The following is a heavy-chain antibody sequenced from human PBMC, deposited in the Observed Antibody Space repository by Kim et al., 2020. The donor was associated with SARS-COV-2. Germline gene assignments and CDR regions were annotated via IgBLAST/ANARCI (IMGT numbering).Heavy chain of an antibody. Sequence: GKGRFTISRDNSKNTLYLQMNSLRAEDTAVYYCARDLGIAVAGTNYGMDVWGQGTTVTVSS. D-gene: IGHD6-19*01. CDR3: ARDLGIAVAGTNYGMDV. V-gene: IGHV3-30*07. J-gene: IGHJ6*02.